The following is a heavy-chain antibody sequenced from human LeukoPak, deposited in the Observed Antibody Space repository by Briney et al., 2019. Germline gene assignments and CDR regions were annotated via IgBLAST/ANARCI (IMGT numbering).Heavy chain of an antibody. V-gene: IGHV4-59*11. CDR2: FYNSEHT. CDR1: GGSISSHY. CDR3: ARGGLAIDS. D-gene: IGHD3-16*01. Sequence: SETLSLTCTVSGGSISSHYWSWIRQPPGKGLEWIGYFYNSEHTNYNPSLMSRVTISVGPSKNRSSLKLSSVTAAATAVYFCARGGLAIDSWGQGTLVTVSS. J-gene: IGHJ4*02.